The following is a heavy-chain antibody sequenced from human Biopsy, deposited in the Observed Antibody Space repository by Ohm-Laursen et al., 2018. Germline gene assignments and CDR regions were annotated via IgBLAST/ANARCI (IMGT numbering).Heavy chain of an antibody. CDR2: INQSGET. D-gene: IGHD4-17*01. CDR1: GATFSDYY. J-gene: IGHJ4*02. Sequence: TLSLTCTVYGATFSDYYWSWIRQPPGKGLDWIGQINQSGETKYNPSLQRRVTISAEVSKNQFSLKLRSMTAADTAIYYCGNEVYGRDYWGQGARVTVSS. V-gene: IGHV4-34*08. CDR3: GNEVYGRDY.